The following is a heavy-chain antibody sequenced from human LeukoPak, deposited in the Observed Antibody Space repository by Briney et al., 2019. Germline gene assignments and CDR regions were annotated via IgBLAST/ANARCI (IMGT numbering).Heavy chain of an antibody. Sequence: GGSLRLSCAASGFTFSKYAMSWVRQDPGKGLEWVSSISRSGESTYHVDSVKGRFTISRDNTKHTLYLQMNSLRAEDTAVYYCAKVTTETFHYGDPGIYYFDDWGQGTLVTVSS. V-gene: IGHV3-23*01. CDR3: AKVTTETFHYGDPGIYYFDD. CDR1: GFTFSKYA. CDR2: ISRSGEST. D-gene: IGHD4-17*01. J-gene: IGHJ4*02.